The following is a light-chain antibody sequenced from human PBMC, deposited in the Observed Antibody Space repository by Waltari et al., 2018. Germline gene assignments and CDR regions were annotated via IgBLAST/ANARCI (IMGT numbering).Light chain of an antibody. CDR3: SSYTSSSTLV. Sequence: QSALTQPASVSGSPGQSITISCTGTSSDVGGYNYVSWYQQHPDKAPKLMIYDVNSRPSGVSHRFSGSKSGNTASLTISGLQAEDEADYYCSSYTSSSTLVFGAGTKVTVI. CDR2: DVN. J-gene: IGLJ1*01. CDR1: SSDVGGYNY. V-gene: IGLV2-14*03.